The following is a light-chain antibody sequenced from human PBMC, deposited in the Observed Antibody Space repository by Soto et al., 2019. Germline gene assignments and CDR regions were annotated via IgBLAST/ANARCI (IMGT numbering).Light chain of an antibody. J-gene: IGKJ1*01. CDR3: QQYNNWPKT. Sequence: EIVMTQAPATLSVSPGERATLYCRASQSVSSNLAWYQQKPGQAPRLLIYGASTRATGIPARFSGSGSGTEFTLSISILQSEDFAVYYCQQYNNWPKTFGQGTKV. V-gene: IGKV3-15*01. CDR2: GAS. CDR1: QSVSSN.